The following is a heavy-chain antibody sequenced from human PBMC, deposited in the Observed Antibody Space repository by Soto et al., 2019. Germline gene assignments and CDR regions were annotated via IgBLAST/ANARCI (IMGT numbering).Heavy chain of an antibody. CDR3: ARDFNNWNYKDAFDI. V-gene: IGHV4-59*01. Sequence: SETLSLTCTVSGGSISSYYWSWIRQPPGKGLEWIGYIYYSGSTNYNPSLKSRVTISVDTSKNQFSLKLSSVTAADTAVYYCARDFNNWNYKDAFDIWGQGTMVTVSS. CDR2: IYYSGST. J-gene: IGHJ3*02. D-gene: IGHD1-7*01. CDR1: GGSISSYY.